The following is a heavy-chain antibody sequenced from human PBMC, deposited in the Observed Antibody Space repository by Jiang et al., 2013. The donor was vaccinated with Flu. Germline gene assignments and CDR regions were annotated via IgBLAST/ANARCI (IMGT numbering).Heavy chain of an antibody. V-gene: IGHV4-39*01. CDR3: ARLDFWSGSPSDY. Sequence: PGLVKPSETLSLTCSVSGGSINSSSYYWSWIRQPPGKGLEWIGSMYYSGSTFYNPSLKSRVTISIDTSRAQFSLKLSSVTAADTAVYYCARLDFWSGSPSDYWGQGTLVTVSS. D-gene: IGHD3-3*01. CDR1: GGSINSSSYY. J-gene: IGHJ4*02. CDR2: MYYSGST.